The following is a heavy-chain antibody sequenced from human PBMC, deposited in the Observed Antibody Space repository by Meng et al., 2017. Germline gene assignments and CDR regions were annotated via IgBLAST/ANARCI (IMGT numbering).Heavy chain of an antibody. CDR3: ASFSVGERQFDY. V-gene: IGHV4-34*01. Sequence: SETLSLTCAVYGGSFSGYYWNWIRQPPGKGLEWIGEINHSGSTNYNPSLKSRVTISVDTSKNQFSLKLSSVTAADTAVYYCASFSVGERQFDYWGQGTLVTVSS. D-gene: IGHD1-1*01. J-gene: IGHJ4*02. CDR1: GGSFSGYY. CDR2: INHSGST.